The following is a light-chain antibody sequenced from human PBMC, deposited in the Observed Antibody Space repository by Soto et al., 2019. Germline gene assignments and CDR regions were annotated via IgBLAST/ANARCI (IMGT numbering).Light chain of an antibody. CDR2: GAS. CDR3: HQVYTYPRT. CDR1: QGVRSY. Sequence: IQLTQSPSSLSASVGDRVTITCRASQGVRSYLAWFQQRPGKAPKLLIFGASTLQNGVPARFSGGGFGTEFTLTITSQQPKDFATYYCHQVYTYPRTFGQGTKVEIK. V-gene: IGKV1-9*01. J-gene: IGKJ1*01.